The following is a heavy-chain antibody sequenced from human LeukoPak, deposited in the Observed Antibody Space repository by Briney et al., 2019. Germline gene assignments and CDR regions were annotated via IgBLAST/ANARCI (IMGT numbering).Heavy chain of an antibody. J-gene: IGHJ4*02. CDR2: IIPIFGTA. D-gene: IGHD3-3*01. Sequence: GASVKVSCKASGGTFGSYAISWVRQAPGQGLEWMGRIIPIFGTANYAQKFQGRVTITTDESTSTAYMELSSLRSEDTAVYYCARGIFWSGYYLDYWGQGTLVTVSS. CDR3: ARGIFWSGYYLDY. CDR1: GGTFGSYA. V-gene: IGHV1-69*05.